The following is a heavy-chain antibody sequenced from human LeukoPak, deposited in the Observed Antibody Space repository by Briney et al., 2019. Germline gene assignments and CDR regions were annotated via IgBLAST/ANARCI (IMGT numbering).Heavy chain of an antibody. V-gene: IGHV3-30*02. J-gene: IGHJ4*02. CDR1: GFTFSSYG. CDR3: AKDSMIVVVTAGYFDY. CDR2: IRYDGSDK. D-gene: IGHD3-22*01. Sequence: GGSLRLSCAASGFTFSSYGMHWVRQAPGKGLEWVAFIRYDGSDKYYGDSVKGRFTISRDKSKNTLYLQTNSLRVEDTAVYYCAKDSMIVVVTAGYFDYWGQGTLVTVSS.